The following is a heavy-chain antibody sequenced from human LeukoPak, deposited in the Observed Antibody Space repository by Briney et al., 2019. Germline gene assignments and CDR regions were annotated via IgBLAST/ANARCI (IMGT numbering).Heavy chain of an antibody. CDR2: IYPGDSDT. V-gene: IGHV5-51*01. CDR3: ARHGVGYSYGYDY. Sequence: GESLKISCKGSGYSFTSYWIGRVRQMPGKGLEWMGIIYPGDSDTRYSPSFQGQVTISADQSISTAYLPWSSLKASDTAIYYCARHGVGYSYGYDYWGQGTLVTVSS. D-gene: IGHD5-18*01. J-gene: IGHJ4*02. CDR1: GYSFTSYW.